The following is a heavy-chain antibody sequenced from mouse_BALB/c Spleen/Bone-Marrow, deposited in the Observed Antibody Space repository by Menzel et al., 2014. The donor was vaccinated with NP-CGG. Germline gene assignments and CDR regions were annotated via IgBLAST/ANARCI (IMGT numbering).Heavy chain of an antibody. J-gene: IGHJ1*01. CDR1: GFTFTDYY. Sequence: EVKLMESGGGSVQPGGSLRLSCATSGFTFTDYYMSWVRQPPGKALEWSGFIRNKAKGYTTDYSASVKGRFTISRDNSQRILYLQMNTLRAEDSATYYCARDENVGIYWYFDVWGAGTTVIVSS. CDR2: IRNKAKGYTT. CDR3: ARDENVGIYWYFDV. V-gene: IGHV7-3*02.